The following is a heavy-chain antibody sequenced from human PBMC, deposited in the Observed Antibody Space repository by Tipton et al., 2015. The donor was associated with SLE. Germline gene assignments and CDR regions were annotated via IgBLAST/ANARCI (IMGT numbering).Heavy chain of an antibody. V-gene: IGHV1-18*01. J-gene: IGHJ4*02. Sequence: QLVQSGAEVKKPGASVKVSCKPSGYTFTYYGISWVPQAPGQGLEWMAWISGYNGATRYPQSDQGRVTMTTDTSTSTVYLEVRSLTSDDTAVYYCAREGGGARYEGAYLDYWGQGTLVTVSS. CDR3: AREGGGARYEGAYLDY. D-gene: IGHD2-21*01. CDR1: GYTFTYYG. CDR2: ISGYNGAT.